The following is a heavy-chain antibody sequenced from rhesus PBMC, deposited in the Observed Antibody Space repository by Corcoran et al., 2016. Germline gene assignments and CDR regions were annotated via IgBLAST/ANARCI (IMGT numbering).Heavy chain of an antibody. CDR1: GGSVSSSNW. V-gene: IGHV4-65*01. CDR3: ARIYDSGYFDY. Sequence: QVQLQESGPGLVKPSETLSLTCAVSGGSVSSSNWWSWIRQPPGKGLEWIGYISGSSGSTYYNPSLKSRVTISTDTAKKQFFLKLSSVTAADTAVYYCARIYDSGYFDYWGQGVLVTVSS. D-gene: IGHD3-28*01. J-gene: IGHJ4*01. CDR2: ISGSSGST.